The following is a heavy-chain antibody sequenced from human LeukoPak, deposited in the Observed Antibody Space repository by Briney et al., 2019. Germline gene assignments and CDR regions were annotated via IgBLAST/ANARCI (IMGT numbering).Heavy chain of an antibody. V-gene: IGHV1-69*04. Sequence: ASVKVSCKASGGTFSSYAISWVRQAPGQGLEWMGRIIPTLGIANYAQKFQGRVTITADKSTSTAYMELSSLRSEDTAVYYCARAGTTAPDAFDIWGQGTMVTVSS. CDR3: ARAGTTAPDAFDI. CDR1: GGTFSSYA. D-gene: IGHD1-1*01. CDR2: IIPTLGIA. J-gene: IGHJ3*02.